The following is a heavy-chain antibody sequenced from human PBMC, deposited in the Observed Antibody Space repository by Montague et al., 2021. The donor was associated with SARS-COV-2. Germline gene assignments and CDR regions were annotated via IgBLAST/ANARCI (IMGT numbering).Heavy chain of an antibody. CDR2: LKSKTEGGTT. Sequence: SLRLSCAASGFTFSKAWMNWVRQAPGKGLEWVGRLKSKTEGGTTDYAAPVKGRFIISRDDSTDTLYLQMNSLKTEDTGVYYCTTDRRGRGGWFGHYYYPMDVWGQGTTVIVSS. D-gene: IGHD5-24*01. CDR1: GFTFSKAW. J-gene: IGHJ6*02. V-gene: IGHV3-15*01. CDR3: TTDRRGRGGWFGHYYYPMDV.